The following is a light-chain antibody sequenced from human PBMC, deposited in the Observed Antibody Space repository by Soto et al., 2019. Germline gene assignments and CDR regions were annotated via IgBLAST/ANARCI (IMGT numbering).Light chain of an antibody. J-gene: IGKJ2*01. CDR2: GAS. CDR1: QSVSSSY. CDR3: QQYGGSPLYT. V-gene: IGKV3-20*01. Sequence: EIVLTQSPGTLFLSPGERATLSCRASQSVSSSYLAWYQQKPGQAPRLLIYGASTRATGIPDRFSGSGSGTDFTITISRLEPEDFAVYYCQQYGGSPLYTFGQGTKLGIK.